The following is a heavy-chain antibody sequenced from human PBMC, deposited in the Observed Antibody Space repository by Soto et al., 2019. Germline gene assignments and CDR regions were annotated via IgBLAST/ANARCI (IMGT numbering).Heavy chain of an antibody. V-gene: IGHV4-31*03. CDR1: GGSISSGGYY. D-gene: IGHD3-10*01. J-gene: IGHJ6*03. CDR2: IYYSGST. Sequence: QVQLQESGPGLVKPSQTLSLTRTVSGGSISSGGYYWSWIRQHPGKGLEWIGYIYYSGSTYYNPSLKSRVTISVDTSKNQFSLKLSSVTAADTAVYYCARDRRTYYYGSADGYYMDVWGKGTTVTVSS. CDR3: ARDRRTYYYGSADGYYMDV.